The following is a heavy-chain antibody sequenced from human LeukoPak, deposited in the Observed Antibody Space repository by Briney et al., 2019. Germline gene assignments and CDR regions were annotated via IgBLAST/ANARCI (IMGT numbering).Heavy chain of an antibody. J-gene: IGHJ3*02. Sequence: PGGSLRLSCAASGFTFSSYGMHWVRQAPGKGLEWVAAIWYDGSNKYYADSVKGRFTISRDNSKNTLYLQMNSLRAEDTAVYYCARDGSQYYYDSSGLNDIWGQGTMVTVSS. D-gene: IGHD3-22*01. CDR2: IWYDGSNK. CDR3: ARDGSQYYYDSSGLNDI. V-gene: IGHV3-33*01. CDR1: GFTFSSYG.